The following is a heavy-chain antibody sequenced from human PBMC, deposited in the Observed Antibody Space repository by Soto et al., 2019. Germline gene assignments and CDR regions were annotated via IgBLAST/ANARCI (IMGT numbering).Heavy chain of an antibody. CDR2: VKSDGSS. Sequence: EVQLVESGGGLVQPGGSLRLSCAASGFTFSTYWMHWVRQIPGKGLEWVSRVKSDGSSYYADPVKGRFTISRDNAWNTVYLHMNRLRAEDTALYYCARGLKNYYGMDVWGQGTTVTVSS. V-gene: IGHV3-74*01. J-gene: IGHJ6*02. CDR3: ARGLKNYYGMDV. CDR1: GFTFSTYW.